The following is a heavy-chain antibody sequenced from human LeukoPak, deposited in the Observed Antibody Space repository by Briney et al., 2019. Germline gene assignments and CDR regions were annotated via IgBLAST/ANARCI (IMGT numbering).Heavy chain of an antibody. D-gene: IGHD6-6*01. J-gene: IGHJ4*02. CDR1: GFTFSSYG. CDR2: IWYDGSNK. CDR3: AKGSEYSSSVFDY. V-gene: IGHV3-33*06. Sequence: GGSLRLSCAASGFTFSSYGMHWVRQAPGKGLEWVAVIWYDGSNKYYADSVKGRFTISRDNSKSTLYLQMNSLRAEDTAVYYCAKGSEYSSSVFDYWGQGTLVTVSS.